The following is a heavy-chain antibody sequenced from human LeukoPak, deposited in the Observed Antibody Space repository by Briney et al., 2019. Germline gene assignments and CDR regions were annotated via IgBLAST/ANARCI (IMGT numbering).Heavy chain of an antibody. D-gene: IGHD6-6*01. CDR1: GFTFKNYL. CDR2: LKEDGTTS. CDR3: ARIGYRSSSFDY. J-gene: IGHJ4*02. Sequence: GGSLRLSCVGSGFTFKNYLMSWVRQAPGKGLEWVANLKEDGTTSYYVDSVKGRFTISRDNARSSVYLQVDSLRAEDTAVYYCARIGYRSSSFDYWGQGTLVTVSS. V-gene: IGHV3-7*01.